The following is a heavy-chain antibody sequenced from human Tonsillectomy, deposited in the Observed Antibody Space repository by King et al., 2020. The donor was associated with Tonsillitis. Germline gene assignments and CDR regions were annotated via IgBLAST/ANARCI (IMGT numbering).Heavy chain of an antibody. CDR1: GFTFSDYY. D-gene: IGHD4-17*01. J-gene: IGHJ4*02. V-gene: IGHV3-11*05. Sequence: VQLVESGGGLVKPGGSLRLSCAASGFTFSDYYMSWIRQAPGKGLEWVSHIGNSGTYTNYADSVKGRFSISRDNAKNSVYLQMNSRRAEDTAVYYCARDISIYGFDYWGQGTLVTVSS. CDR3: ARDISIYGFDY. CDR2: IGNSGTYT.